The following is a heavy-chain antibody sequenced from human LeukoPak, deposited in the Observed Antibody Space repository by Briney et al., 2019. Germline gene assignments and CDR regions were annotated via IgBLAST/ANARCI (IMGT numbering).Heavy chain of an antibody. D-gene: IGHD2-2*01. V-gene: IGHV4-61*02. J-gene: IGHJ3*02. CDR1: GASISSGSYY. CDR3: ARCCSSTSCYWDAFDI. Sequence: SETLSLTCTVSGASISSGSYYWSLIRQPAGKGLEWIGRIYSSGSTDYNPSLKSRVTISVDTPKNQFSLKLSSVTAADTAVYYCARCCSSTSCYWDAFDIWGQGTMVTVSS. CDR2: IYSSGST.